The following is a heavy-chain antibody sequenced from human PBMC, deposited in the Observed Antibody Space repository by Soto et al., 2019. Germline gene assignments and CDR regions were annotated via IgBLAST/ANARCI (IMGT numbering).Heavy chain of an antibody. V-gene: IGHV4-31*11. CDR3: ARLVRGAPFDY. CDR1: GGSISSGGYY. Sequence: SETLSLTCAVSGGSISSGGYYWSWIRQHPGKGLEWIGYIYYSGSTYYNPSLKSRVTISVDTSKNQFSLKLSSVTAADTAVYYCARLVRGAPFDYWGQGTLVTVSS. J-gene: IGHJ4*02. D-gene: IGHD3-10*01. CDR2: IYYSGST.